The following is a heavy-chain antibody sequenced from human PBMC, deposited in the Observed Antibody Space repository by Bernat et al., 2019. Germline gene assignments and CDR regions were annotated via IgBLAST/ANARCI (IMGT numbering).Heavy chain of an antibody. CDR1: GFTFSDYI. CDR3: VRRSFNRMDDNIFDY. V-gene: IGHV3-21*01. Sequence: EVQLVESGGGLVKPGGSLRLSCAASGFTFSDYIMNWVRQAPGKGLEWVSSISSSSSYIYYADSVRGRFTISRDNAKNSLYLQVNSLRAEDTAVYYCVRRSFNRMDDNIFDYWGQGTLVTVSS. J-gene: IGHJ4*02. D-gene: IGHD3-16*02. CDR2: ISSSSSYI.